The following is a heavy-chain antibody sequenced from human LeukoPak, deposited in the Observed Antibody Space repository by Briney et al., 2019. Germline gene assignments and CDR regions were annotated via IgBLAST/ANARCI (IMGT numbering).Heavy chain of an antibody. D-gene: IGHD3-16*01. V-gene: IGHV3-20*04. CDR1: EFTFSSYT. CDR2: INWNGGST. Sequence: PGGSLRLSCAASEFTFSSYTMSWVRQAPGKGLEWVSGINWNGGSTGYADSVKGRFTISRDNAKNSLYLQMNSLRAEDTALYYCARDFTWGGVYYYYYGMDVWGQGTTVTVSS. J-gene: IGHJ6*02. CDR3: ARDFTWGGVYYYYYGMDV.